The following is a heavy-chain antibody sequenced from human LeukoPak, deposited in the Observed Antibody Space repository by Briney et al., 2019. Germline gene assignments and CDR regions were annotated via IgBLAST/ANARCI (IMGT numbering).Heavy chain of an antibody. CDR2: IYYSGST. CDR3: ARSVGGYVVVVAATFDY. Sequence: PSETLSLTCTVSGGSISSSSYYWGWIRQPPGKGLEWIGSIYYSGSTYYNPSLKSRVTISVDTSKNQFSLKLSSVTAADTAVYYCARSVGGYVVVVAATFDYWGQGTLATVSS. J-gene: IGHJ4*02. V-gene: IGHV4-39*01. CDR1: GGSISSSSYY. D-gene: IGHD2-15*01.